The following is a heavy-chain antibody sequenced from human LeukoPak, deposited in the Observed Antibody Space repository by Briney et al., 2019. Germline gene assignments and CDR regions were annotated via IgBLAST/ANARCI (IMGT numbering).Heavy chain of an antibody. CDR1: GYTVSSYG. Sequence: ASGKLSCTASGYTVSSYGISLGRQAPGQGLGGMGWISAYNGNTNYAQKLQGRVTMTTDTSTSTAYMELRSLRSDDTAVYYCARGVEAYAFDIWGQGTMVTVSS. J-gene: IGHJ3*02. CDR2: ISAYNGNT. V-gene: IGHV1-18*04. CDR3: ARGVEAYAFDI.